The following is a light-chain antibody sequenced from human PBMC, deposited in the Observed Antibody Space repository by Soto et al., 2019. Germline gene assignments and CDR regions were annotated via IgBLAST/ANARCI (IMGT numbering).Light chain of an antibody. CDR3: QHYNSYSEA. CDR1: QRISTW. J-gene: IGKJ1*01. V-gene: IGKV1-5*03. Sequence: DIQMTQSPSALSASVGDRVTITCRASQRISTWLAWYQQKPGKAPKLLIYKASTLKSGDPSRFSGSGSGTEFTLTISSLQPDDFATYYCQHYNSYSEAFGQGTKVDIK. CDR2: KAS.